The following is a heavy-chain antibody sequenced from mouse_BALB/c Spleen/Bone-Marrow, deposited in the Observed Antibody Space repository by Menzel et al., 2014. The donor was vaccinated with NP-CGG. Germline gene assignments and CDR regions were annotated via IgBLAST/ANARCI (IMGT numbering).Heavy chain of an antibody. CDR1: GFAFSSYD. V-gene: IGHV5-9*02. J-gene: IGHJ2*01. Sequence: EVHLVESGGGLVKPGGSLKLSCAASGFAFSSYDMSWVRQTPEERLEWVATISSGGSYTYYPDSVKGRFTISRDNARNTLYLQMSSLRSEDTALYYCARPLTGAYFDYWGQGTTLTVSS. CDR3: ARPLTGAYFDY. D-gene: IGHD4-1*01. CDR2: ISSGGSYT.